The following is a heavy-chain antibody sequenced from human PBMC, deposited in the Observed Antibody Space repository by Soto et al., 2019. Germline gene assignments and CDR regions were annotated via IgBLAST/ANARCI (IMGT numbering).Heavy chain of an antibody. V-gene: IGHV4-39*01. Sequence: SETLSLTCSVYGGSISSRSYYWGWIRQPPGKGLEWIGSIYYSGSTYYNPSLKSRVTISVDTSKNQFSLKLSSVTAADTAVYYCARHMSIAAAGYDYWGQGTLVTVSS. D-gene: IGHD6-13*01. CDR2: IYYSGST. J-gene: IGHJ4*02. CDR3: ARHMSIAAAGYDY. CDR1: GGSISSRSYY.